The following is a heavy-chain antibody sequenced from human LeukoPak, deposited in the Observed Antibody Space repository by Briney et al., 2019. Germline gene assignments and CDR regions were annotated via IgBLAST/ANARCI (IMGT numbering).Heavy chain of an antibody. Sequence: ASVKVSCKASGGTFSSYAISWVRQAPGQGLEWMGGIIPIFGTANYAQKFQGRVTITADESTSTAYMELSSLRSEDTAVYYCAIRPSRYYYYMDVWGKGTTVTVSS. CDR1: GGTFSSYA. CDR3: AIRPSRYYYYMDV. CDR2: IIPIFGTA. V-gene: IGHV1-69*01. J-gene: IGHJ6*03.